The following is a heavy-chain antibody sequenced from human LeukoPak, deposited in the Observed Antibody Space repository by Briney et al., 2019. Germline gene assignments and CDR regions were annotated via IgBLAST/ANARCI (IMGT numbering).Heavy chain of an antibody. CDR2: IYYSGST. Sequence: PSQTLSLTCTVSAGSISSGGSYCGWIRQHPGKGLEWIGYIYYSGSTYYNPSLKSRVTISVDTSKTQFSLKLSSVTAADTAVYYCARGIAWFGDHPLPDAFDIWGQGTMVTVSS. V-gene: IGHV4-31*03. CDR3: ARGIAWFGDHPLPDAFDI. D-gene: IGHD3-10*01. J-gene: IGHJ3*02. CDR1: AGSISSGGSY.